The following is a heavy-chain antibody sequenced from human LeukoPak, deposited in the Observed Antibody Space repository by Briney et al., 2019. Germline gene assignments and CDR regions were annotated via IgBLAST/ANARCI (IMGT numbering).Heavy chain of an antibody. J-gene: IGHJ6*02. V-gene: IGHV4-4*07. CDR3: ARLTQAGDYYYGMDV. Sequence: SETLSLTCTVSGGSISSYYWSWIRQPAGKGLEWIGRIYTSGSTNYNPSLKSRVTMSVDTSKNQFSLKLSSVTAADTAVSYCARLTQAGDYYYGMDVWGQGTTVTVSS. D-gene: IGHD6-19*01. CDR2: IYTSGST. CDR1: GGSISSYY.